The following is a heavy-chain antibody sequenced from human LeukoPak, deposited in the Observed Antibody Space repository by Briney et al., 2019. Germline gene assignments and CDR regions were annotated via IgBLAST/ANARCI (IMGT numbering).Heavy chain of an antibody. CDR1: GGPLTPVTYS. CDR2: IYYSGST. Sequence: PSQSLSLTRTLSGGPLTPVTYSSSWIRQPPPTGLEWDGYIYYSGSTNYNPSLKSRVTISIDTSKNQFSLKLTSVTAADTAVYYCARWGSGISNAFDIWGQGTMVTVSS. J-gene: IGHJ3*02. CDR3: ARWGSGISNAFDI. V-gene: IGHV4-61*01. D-gene: IGHD3-10*01.